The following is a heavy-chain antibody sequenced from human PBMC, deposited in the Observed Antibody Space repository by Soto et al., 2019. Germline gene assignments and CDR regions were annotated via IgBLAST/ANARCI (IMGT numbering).Heavy chain of an antibody. Sequence: SETLSLTCSVSGGSISSYYWNWIRQTPGKGLEWIGYIYYSGSTSYNPSLESRVTMSVDTSKNQFSLKLRSVIVADTAVYHCARFVRSCSGTTCYTRADVWGQGTTVTVSS. CDR2: IYYSGST. CDR1: GGSISSYY. CDR3: ARFVRSCSGTTCYTRADV. J-gene: IGHJ6*02. V-gene: IGHV4-59*01. D-gene: IGHD2-2*02.